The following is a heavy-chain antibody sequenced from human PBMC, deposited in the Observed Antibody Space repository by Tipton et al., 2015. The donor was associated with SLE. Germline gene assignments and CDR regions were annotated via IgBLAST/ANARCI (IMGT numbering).Heavy chain of an antibody. D-gene: IGHD2-15*01. CDR2: IIPIPGKA. J-gene: IGHJ4*02. CDR3: ARSPDAVVVVTTRGYYFDY. V-gene: IGHV1-69*02. Sequence: QSGPEVKKPGSSVKVSCKGSGDNFSRYTISWVRQAPGQGLEWMGSIIPIPGKANYAQKFQGRVTIAADTSTSTVYMELSSLGSDDAAVYYCARSPDAVVVVTTRGYYFDYWGQGSLVTVSS. CDR1: GDNFSRYT.